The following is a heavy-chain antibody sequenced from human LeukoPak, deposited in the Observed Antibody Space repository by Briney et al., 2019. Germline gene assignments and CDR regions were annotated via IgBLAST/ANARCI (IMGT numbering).Heavy chain of an antibody. V-gene: IGHV3-43*02. D-gene: IGHD1-26*01. CDR3: AKGSTVGATHFDY. J-gene: IGHJ4*02. CDR2: ISGDGGST. CDR1: GFTFSSYA. Sequence: GGSLRLSCAASGFTFSSYAMHWVRQAPGKGLEWVSLISGDGGSTYYADSVKGRFTISRDKSKNSLYLQMNSLRTEDTALYYCAKGSTVGATHFDYWGQGTLVTVSS.